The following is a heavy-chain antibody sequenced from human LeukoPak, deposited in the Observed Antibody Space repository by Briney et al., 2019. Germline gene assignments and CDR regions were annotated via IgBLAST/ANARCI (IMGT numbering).Heavy chain of an antibody. V-gene: IGHV3-53*01. Sequence: PGGSLRLSCAASGSTVSSNYMSWVRQAPGKGLEWVSVIYSGGGTYYADSVKGRFTISRDNSKNTLYLQMNSLRAEDTAVYYCARVRRAGGLYFFYYWGQGTLVTVSS. CDR3: ARVRRAGGLYFFYY. D-gene: IGHD5-12*01. CDR2: IYSGGGT. CDR1: GSTVSSNY. J-gene: IGHJ4*02.